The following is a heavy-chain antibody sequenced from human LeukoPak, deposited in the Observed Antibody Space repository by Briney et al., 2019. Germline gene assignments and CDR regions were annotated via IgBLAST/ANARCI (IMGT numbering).Heavy chain of an antibody. D-gene: IGHD4-17*01. CDR3: ARVSKLDYDDQIGSYRHFDL. CDR2: IKQDGSEK. J-gene: IGHJ2*01. V-gene: IGHV3-7*01. Sequence: GGSLRLSCVASGFRFTTYWMSWVRQAPGKGLEWVAHIKQDGSEKFSADSVEGRFTITRDNAENSLYLQMNSLRAEDTAMYYCARVSKLDYDDQIGSYRHFDLWGRGTLVTVSS. CDR1: GFRFTTYW.